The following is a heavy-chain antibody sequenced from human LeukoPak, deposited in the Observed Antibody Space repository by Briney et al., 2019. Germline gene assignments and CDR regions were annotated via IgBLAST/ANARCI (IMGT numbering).Heavy chain of an antibody. CDR3: ARGFTPSGPFDY. J-gene: IGHJ4*02. V-gene: IGHV4-34*01. CDR1: GGSFSGYY. Sequence: PSETLSLTCAVYGGSFSGYYWSWIRQPPGKGLEWIGEINHSGSTNYNPSLKSRVTISVDTSKNQFSLKLSSVTAADTAVYYCARGFTPSGPFDYWGQGTLVTVSS. CDR2: INHSGST. D-gene: IGHD1-14*01.